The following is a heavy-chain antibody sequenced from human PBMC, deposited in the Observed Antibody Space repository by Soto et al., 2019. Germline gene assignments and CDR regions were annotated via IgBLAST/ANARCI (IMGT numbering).Heavy chain of an antibody. CDR3: ARGTIGGIMITFGGVTEHAPPPYFDY. D-gene: IGHD3-16*01. J-gene: IGHJ4*02. CDR2: VYYSGST. Sequence: SETLSLTCSVSGDSIRSTSYYWGWIRQPPGKGLEWIGNVYYSGSTYYNPPLKSRVTISVDTSKNQFSLSLSSVTAADTAVYYCARGTIGGIMITFGGVTEHAPPPYFDYWGQGTLVTVSS. CDR1: GDSIRSTSYY. V-gene: IGHV4-39*01.